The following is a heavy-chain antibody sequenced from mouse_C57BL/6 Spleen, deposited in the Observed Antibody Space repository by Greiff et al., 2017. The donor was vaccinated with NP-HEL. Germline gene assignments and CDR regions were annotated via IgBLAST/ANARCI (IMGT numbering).Heavy chain of an antibody. Sequence: QVQLQQPGAELVKPGASVKMSCKASGYTFTSYWITWVKQRPGQGLEWIGDIYPGSGSTNYNEKFKSKATLTVDTSSSTAYMQLSSLTSEDSAVYYCARRDYGSSYYAMDYWGQGTSVTVSS. CDR2: IYPGSGST. CDR1: GYTFTSYW. J-gene: IGHJ4*01. D-gene: IGHD1-1*01. CDR3: ARRDYGSSYYAMDY. V-gene: IGHV1-55*01.